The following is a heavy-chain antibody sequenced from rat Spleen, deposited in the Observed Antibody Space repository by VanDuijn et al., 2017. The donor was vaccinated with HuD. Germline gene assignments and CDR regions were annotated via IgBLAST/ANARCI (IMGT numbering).Heavy chain of an antibody. D-gene: IGHD1-12*02. CDR3: ARGATMMEGYFDY. J-gene: IGHJ2*01. CDR1: GFTFSDYY. Sequence: EVQLVESDGGLVLPGRSLKLSCAASGFTFSDYYMAWDRQAPTKGLEWVATISFDGISTYYRDSVKGRFTISRGNAENSLYLQMDSLRSEDTATYYCARGATMMEGYFDYWGQGVMVTVSS. CDR2: ISFDGIST. V-gene: IGHV5-29*01.